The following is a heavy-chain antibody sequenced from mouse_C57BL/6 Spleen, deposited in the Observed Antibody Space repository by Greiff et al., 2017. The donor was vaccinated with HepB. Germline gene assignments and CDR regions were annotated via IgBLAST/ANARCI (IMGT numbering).Heavy chain of an antibody. V-gene: IGHV14-3*01. Sequence: EVKVVESVAELVRPGASVKLSCTASGFNIKNTYMHWVKQRPEQGLEWIGRIDPANGNTKYAPKFQGKATITADTSSNTAYLQLSSLTSEDTAIYYCARWSVSYDWYFDVWGTGTTVTVSS. J-gene: IGHJ1*03. CDR3: ARWSVSYDWYFDV. D-gene: IGHD1-1*02. CDR1: GFNIKNTY. CDR2: IDPANGNT.